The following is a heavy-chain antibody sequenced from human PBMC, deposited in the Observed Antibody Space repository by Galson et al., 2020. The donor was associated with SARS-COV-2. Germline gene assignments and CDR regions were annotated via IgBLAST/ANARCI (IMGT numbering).Heavy chain of an antibody. V-gene: IGHV4-39*01. J-gene: IGHJ4*02. CDR3: ARRDSSGYYQHLYYSDY. CDR2: INFRGST. D-gene: IGHD3-22*01. Sequence: SETLSLTCTVSGGSIISSSHYWVWIRQPPGKGLEWIGTINFRGSTFYNPSLNGRVTMFVDTSKNQFSMKLTSVTAADTAVYFCARRDSSGYYQHLYYSDYWGQGALVTVSS. CDR1: GGSIISSSHY.